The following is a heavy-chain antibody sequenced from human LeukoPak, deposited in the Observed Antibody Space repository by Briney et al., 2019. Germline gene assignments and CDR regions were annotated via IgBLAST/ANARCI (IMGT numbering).Heavy chain of an antibody. V-gene: IGHV3-30-3*01. Sequence: PGRSLRLSCAASGFTFSSYAMHWVRQAPGKGLERVAVISYDGSNKYYADSVKGRFTISRDNPKNTLYLQMTTLRAEDTAVYYCARDSEVVTYYYYYGMDVWGQGTTVTVSS. CDR2: ISYDGSNK. D-gene: IGHD3-22*01. CDR3: ARDSEVVTYYYYYGMDV. J-gene: IGHJ6*02. CDR1: GFTFSSYA.